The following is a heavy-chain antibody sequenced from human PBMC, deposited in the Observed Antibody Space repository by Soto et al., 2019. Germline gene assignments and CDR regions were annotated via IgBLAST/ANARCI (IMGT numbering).Heavy chain of an antibody. CDR2: IHYSGST. Sequence: QLQLQESGPGLVKPSETLSLTCTVSGDSVTISDYYWGWIRQPPGKGLEWIGSIHYSGSTYYNPSLKSLVTKSGDRCKKEFSLKLTSVTAADAAVYYCAAHDSGGYYAEYWGQGTLVTVSA. D-gene: IGHD3-22*01. V-gene: IGHV4-39*01. J-gene: IGHJ4*02. CDR1: GDSVTISDYY. CDR3: AAHDSGGYYAEY.